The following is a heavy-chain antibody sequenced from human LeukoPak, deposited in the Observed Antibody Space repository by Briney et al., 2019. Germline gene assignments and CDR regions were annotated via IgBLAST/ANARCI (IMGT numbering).Heavy chain of an antibody. CDR3: ARDSFYSDYEFDP. CDR2: IYTSGST. V-gene: IGHV4-4*07. Sequence: SETLSLTCAVYGGSFSGYYWSWIRQPAGKGLEWIGRIYTSGSTNYNPPLKSRVTMSVDMSKNQFSLKLSSVTAADTAVYYCARDSFYSDYEFDPWGQGTLVAVSS. J-gene: IGHJ5*02. D-gene: IGHD4-11*01. CDR1: GGSFSGYY.